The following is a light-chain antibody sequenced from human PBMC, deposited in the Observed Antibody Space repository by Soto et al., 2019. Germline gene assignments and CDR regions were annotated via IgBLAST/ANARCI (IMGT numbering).Light chain of an antibody. Sequence: QSVLTQPASVSGSPGQSITISCAGTSSDVGGYNYVSWYQQHPGKVPRLIISDVNKRPAGVSDRFSGSKSGNTASLTISGLQAEDEADYYCASFTRSVTVVFGGGTKVTFL. CDR2: DVN. J-gene: IGLJ2*01. CDR1: SSDVGGYNY. CDR3: ASFTRSVTVV. V-gene: IGLV2-14*03.